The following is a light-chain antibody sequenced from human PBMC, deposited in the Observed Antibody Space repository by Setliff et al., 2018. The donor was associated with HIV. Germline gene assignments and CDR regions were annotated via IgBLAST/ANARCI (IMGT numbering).Light chain of an antibody. J-gene: IGLJ1*01. CDR1: SSDVSTYNF. CDR3: SSYTSSTPLYV. Sequence: QSALTQPASVSGSPGQPITISCTGTSSDVSTYNFVSWYQQHPGKAPKLMIYDVSYRPSGVSNRFSGSMSGNTASLTISGLQAEDEVDYYCSSYTSSTPLYVFGNGTKVTVL. CDR2: DVS. V-gene: IGLV2-14*03.